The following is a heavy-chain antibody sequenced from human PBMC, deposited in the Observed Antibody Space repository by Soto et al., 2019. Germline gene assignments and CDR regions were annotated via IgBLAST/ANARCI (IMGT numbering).Heavy chain of an antibody. Sequence: PGGSLRLSCTVSGFAFNNYGINWVRQAPGKGLEWVSSISKSDYTYYSDSVKGRFTISRDNAKNSVSLQMNTLRVEDTAVYYCAREDSIIIPAVSDFWGLGTLVTVS. D-gene: IGHD3-22*01. V-gene: IGHV3-21*01. CDR1: GFAFNNYG. CDR3: AREDSIIIPAVSDF. J-gene: IGHJ4*02. CDR2: ISKSDYT.